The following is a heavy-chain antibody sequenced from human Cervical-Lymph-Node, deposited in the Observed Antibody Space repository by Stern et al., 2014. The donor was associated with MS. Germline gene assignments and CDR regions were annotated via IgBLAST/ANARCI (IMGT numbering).Heavy chain of an antibody. CDR1: ENTFTNSW. J-gene: IGHJ2*01. V-gene: IGHV5-10-1*01. CDR3: ARGPSGYCSSISCSGPGSHWYFAL. D-gene: IGHD2-2*03. CDR2: IDASDSYT. Sequence: EVQLVQSGAEVKKPGESLRISCSYSENTFTNSWFTWVRQMPGKGLEWMGRIDASDSYTHYSPSFQGHVTLSTDKSASTAYLHWSSLKASDTAMYYCARGPSGYCSSISCSGPGSHWYFALWGRGTLVTVSS.